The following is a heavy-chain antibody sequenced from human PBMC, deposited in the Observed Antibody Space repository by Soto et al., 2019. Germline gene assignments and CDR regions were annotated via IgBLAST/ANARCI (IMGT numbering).Heavy chain of an antibody. Sequence: GGSLRLSCAASGFTFSSYGMHWVRQAPGKGLEWVAVIWYDGSNKYYADSVKGRFTISRDNSKNTLYLQMNSLRAEDTAVYYCAREQGYHCGGDCSIFDYWGHGTLVTVSS. CDR3: AREQGYHCGGDCSIFDY. J-gene: IGHJ4*01. D-gene: IGHD2-21*02. CDR2: IWYDGSNK. CDR1: GFTFSSYG. V-gene: IGHV3-33*01.